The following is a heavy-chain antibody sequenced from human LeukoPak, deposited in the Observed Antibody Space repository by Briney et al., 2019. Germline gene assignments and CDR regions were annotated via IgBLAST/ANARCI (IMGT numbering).Heavy chain of an antibody. CDR1: GFTVSSNY. CDR2: IYSGGST. D-gene: IGHD3-22*01. V-gene: IGHV3-66*01. J-gene: IGHJ4*02. Sequence: PGGSLRLSCAASGFTVSSNYMSWVRQAPGKELEWVSVIYSGGSTYYADSVKGRFTISRDNSKNTLYLQMNSLRAEDTAVYYCARGVYYDSSGYYDYWGQGTLVTASS. CDR3: ARGVYYDSSGYYDY.